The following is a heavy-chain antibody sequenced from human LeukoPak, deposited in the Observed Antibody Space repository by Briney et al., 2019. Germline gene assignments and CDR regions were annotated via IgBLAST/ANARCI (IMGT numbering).Heavy chain of an antibody. CDR1: GFTFSSYS. CDR3: ARDLGPAAIPTYYGMDV. D-gene: IGHD2-2*01. J-gene: IGHJ6*02. CDR2: ISSSSSYI. V-gene: IGHV3-21*01. Sequence: GGSLRLSRAASGFTFSSYSMNWVRQAPGKGLEWVSSISSSSSYIYYADSVKGRFTISRDNAKNSLYLQMNSLRAEDTAVYYCARDLGPAAIPTYYGMDVWGQGTTVTVSS.